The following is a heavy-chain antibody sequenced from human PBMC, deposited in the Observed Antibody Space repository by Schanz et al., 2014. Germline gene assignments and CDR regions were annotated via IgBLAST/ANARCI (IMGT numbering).Heavy chain of an antibody. V-gene: IGHV3-30*18. Sequence: QVQLVESGGGVVQPGRSLRLSCAASGFMFSSYGMHWVRQAPGKGLEWVGVISYDGSKKSYADSVKGRFTISRDNSKNTLYLQMNSLRAEDTAVYFCAKIERNEDWGQGTLVTDSS. J-gene: IGHJ4*02. CDR1: GFMFSSYG. CDR2: ISYDGSKK. CDR3: AKIERNED. D-gene: IGHD1-1*01.